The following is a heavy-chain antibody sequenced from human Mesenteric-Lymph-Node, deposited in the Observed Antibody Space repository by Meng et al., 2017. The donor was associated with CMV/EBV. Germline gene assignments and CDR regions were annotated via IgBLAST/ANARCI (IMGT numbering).Heavy chain of an antibody. V-gene: IGHV3-23*01. J-gene: IGHJ4*02. D-gene: IGHD7-27*01. CDR2: ISGIDGIT. CDR3: ARNLGIWPYYFDY. Sequence: GESLKISCAASGFTFSTYAMSWVRQAPGQGLEWVSSISGIDGITYYADSVKGRFTISRDNSKNTLYLQMNSLRAEDTAVYYCARNLGIWPYYFDYWGQGTLVTVSS. CDR1: GFTFSTYA.